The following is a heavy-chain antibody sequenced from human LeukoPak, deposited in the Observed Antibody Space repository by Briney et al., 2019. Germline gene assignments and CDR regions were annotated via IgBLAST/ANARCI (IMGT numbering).Heavy chain of an antibody. Sequence: GRSLRLSCAASGFTFSSYSMNWVRQAPGKGLEWVSYISSSSSTIYYADSVKGRFTISRDNAKNSLYLQMNSLRAEDTAVYYCAIDYGDYGATFQHWGQGTLVTVSS. CDR2: ISSSSSTI. V-gene: IGHV3-48*01. J-gene: IGHJ1*01. D-gene: IGHD4-17*01. CDR1: GFTFSSYS. CDR3: AIDYGDYGATFQH.